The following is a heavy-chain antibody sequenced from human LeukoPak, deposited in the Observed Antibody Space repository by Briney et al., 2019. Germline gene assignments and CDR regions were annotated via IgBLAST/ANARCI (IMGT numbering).Heavy chain of an antibody. Sequence: SETLSLTCTVSGGSISSYYWSWIRQPPGKGLEWIGYIYYSGSTNYNPSLKSRVTISVDTSKNQFSLKLSSVTAADTAVYYCARGNYDFWSGYYMTLYFDYWGQGTLVTVSS. CDR2: IYYSGST. D-gene: IGHD3-3*01. CDR1: GGSISSYY. J-gene: IGHJ4*02. V-gene: IGHV4-59*01. CDR3: ARGNYDFWSGYYMTLYFDY.